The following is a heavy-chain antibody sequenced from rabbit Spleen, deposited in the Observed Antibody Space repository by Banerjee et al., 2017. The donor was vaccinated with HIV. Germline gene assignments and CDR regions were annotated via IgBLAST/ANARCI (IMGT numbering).Heavy chain of an antibody. CDR2: IDGDNGNA. CDR1: GVSFSSNYD. J-gene: IGHJ3*01. D-gene: IGHD1-1*01. CDR3: ARDLSSVRLTRLDL. V-gene: IGHV1S40*01. Sequence: VESGGGLVQPGASLTLTCTASGVSFSSNYDMCWVRQAPGKGLEWIGCIDGDNGNAYYASWAKGRFTISSASSTTVTLQMTSLTAADTATYFCARDLSSVRLTRLDLWGQGTLVTVS.